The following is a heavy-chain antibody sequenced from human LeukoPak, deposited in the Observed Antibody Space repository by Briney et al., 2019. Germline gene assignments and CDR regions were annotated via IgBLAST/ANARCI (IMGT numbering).Heavy chain of an antibody. D-gene: IGHD5-18*01. V-gene: IGHV1-58*01. J-gene: IGHJ3*02. Sequence: ASVTVSCKASGLTFSSSAVQWVRQARGQRLEWIGCIVLGSGKTDYAQKFQERVTITRDMSTSTAYMELSSLRSEDTAVYYCARADTAMVLNAFDIWGQGTMVTVSS. CDR2: IVLGSGKT. CDR1: GLTFSSSA. CDR3: ARADTAMVLNAFDI.